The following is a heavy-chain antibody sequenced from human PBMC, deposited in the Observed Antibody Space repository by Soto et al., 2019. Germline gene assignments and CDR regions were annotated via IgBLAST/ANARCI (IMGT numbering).Heavy chain of an antibody. J-gene: IGHJ5*02. D-gene: IGHD6-13*01. Sequence: QVQLVQSGAEVKKPGASVKVSCKASGYTFTSYDVNWVRQATGQGLEWMGWMNPNSGNTGYAQKFQGRVTMTRNTSISTAYMELSSLRSEDTAVYYCARERSAAGTGWFDPWGQGTLVTVSS. CDR2: MNPNSGNT. CDR1: GYTFTSYD. V-gene: IGHV1-8*01. CDR3: ARERSAAGTGWFDP.